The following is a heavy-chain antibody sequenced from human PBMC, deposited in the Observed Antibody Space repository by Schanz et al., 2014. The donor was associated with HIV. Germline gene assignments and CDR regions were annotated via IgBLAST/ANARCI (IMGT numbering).Heavy chain of an antibody. Sequence: EVQLLESGGGLVQPGGSLRLSCAASGFTFSSYAMSWVRQAPGKGLEWVSSISESGSRSYYADSVNGRFTISRDNSKNTLYLQVKSLRAEDTAVYYCARQYDYWGRGTLVTVSS. J-gene: IGHJ4*02. CDR1: GFTFSSYA. CDR3: ARQYDY. CDR2: ISESGSRS. V-gene: IGHV3-23*01.